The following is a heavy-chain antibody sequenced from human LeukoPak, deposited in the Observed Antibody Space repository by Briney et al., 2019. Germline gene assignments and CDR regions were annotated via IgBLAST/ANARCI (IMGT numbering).Heavy chain of an antibody. D-gene: IGHD6-19*01. V-gene: IGHV3-7*01. CDR3: TRDLTPEYNGAWYDAFDF. J-gene: IGHJ3*01. CDR2: IRQEGSES. Sequence: GGSLRLSCVGSGFTFSHYWMTWVRQAPGQELEWVDNIRQEGSESYYVDSVKGRFTISRDNAKNSLFLQMNSLRVEDTAIYYCTRDLTPEYNGAWYDAFDFWGQGSMVTVSS. CDR1: GFTFSHYW.